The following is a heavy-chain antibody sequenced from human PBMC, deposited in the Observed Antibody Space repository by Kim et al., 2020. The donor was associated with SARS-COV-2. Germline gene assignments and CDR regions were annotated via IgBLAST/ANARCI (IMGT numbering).Heavy chain of an antibody. J-gene: IGHJ6*02. Sequence: ASVKVSCKASGYTFTSYYMHWVRQAPGQGLEWMGIINPSGGSTSYAQKFQGRVTMTRDTSTSTVYMELSSLRSEDTAVYYCAREISLGRQYQLLLFYYYGMDVWGQGTTVTVSS. D-gene: IGHD2-2*01. CDR2: INPSGGST. V-gene: IGHV1-46*01. CDR1: GYTFTSYY. CDR3: AREISLGRQYQLLLFYYYGMDV.